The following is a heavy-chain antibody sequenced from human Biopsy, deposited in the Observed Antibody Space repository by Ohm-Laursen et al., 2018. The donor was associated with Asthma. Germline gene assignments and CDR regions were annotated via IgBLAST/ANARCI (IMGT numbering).Heavy chain of an antibody. V-gene: IGHV1-69*01. CDR3: ARKAGSWISRTCYSLDF. J-gene: IGHJ4*02. CDR1: GGTFNTYV. Sequence: GSSVKVSCKSLGGTFNTYVIGWARQAPGQGLEWKGGINSVFGTTNYPQKFQDRVTITADDSTSTVYMELSSLRSEDTAVYYCARKAGSWISRTCYSLDFWGQGTLVTVSS. D-gene: IGHD2-15*01. CDR2: INSVFGTT.